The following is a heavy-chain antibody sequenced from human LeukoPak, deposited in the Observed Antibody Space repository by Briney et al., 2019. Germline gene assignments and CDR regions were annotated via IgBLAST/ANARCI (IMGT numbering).Heavy chain of an antibody. CDR2: IGAGRST. CDR1: GFSFSTYG. Sequence: GSLRLSCAVSGFSFSTYGMTWVRQAPGKGVEWVSTIGAGRSTSYADSVKGRFTTSRDNSSNTVYLEMNSLRAGDAAVYFCARNGVATVGFRAFDVWGRGTMVTVSS. J-gene: IGHJ3*01. D-gene: IGHD3-3*01. CDR3: ARNGVATVGFRAFDV. V-gene: IGHV3-23*01.